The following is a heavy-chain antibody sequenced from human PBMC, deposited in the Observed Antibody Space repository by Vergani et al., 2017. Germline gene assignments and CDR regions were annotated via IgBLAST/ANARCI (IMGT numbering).Heavy chain of an antibody. Sequence: QVQLVQSGAEVKKPGASVKVSCKASGYTFTSYGISWVRQAPGQGLEWMGWISAYNGNTNYAQKLQGRVTMTTYTSTSTAYMELRSLRSDDTAVYYCARDPRLLFGVVTNWFDPWGQGTLVTVSS. V-gene: IGHV1-18*01. CDR3: ARDPRLLFGVVTNWFDP. CDR1: GYTFTSYG. D-gene: IGHD3-3*01. J-gene: IGHJ5*02. CDR2: ISAYNGNT.